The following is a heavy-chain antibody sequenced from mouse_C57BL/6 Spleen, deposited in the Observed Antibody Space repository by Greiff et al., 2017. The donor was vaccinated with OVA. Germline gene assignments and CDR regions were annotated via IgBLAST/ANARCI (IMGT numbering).Heavy chain of an antibody. CDR2: IDPNSGGT. Sequence: VQLQQSGAELVKPGASVKLSCKASGYTFTSYWMHWVKQRPGRGLEWIGRIDPNSGGTKYNEKFKSKATLTADKPSSTAYMQLSSLTSEDSAVYYCARSRDSNQCYFDYWGQGTTLTVSS. CDR3: ARSRDSNQCYFDY. V-gene: IGHV1-72*01. D-gene: IGHD2-5*01. J-gene: IGHJ2*01. CDR1: GYTFTSYW.